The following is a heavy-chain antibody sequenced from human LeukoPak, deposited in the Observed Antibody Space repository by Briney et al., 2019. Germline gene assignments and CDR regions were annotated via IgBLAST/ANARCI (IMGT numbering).Heavy chain of an antibody. Sequence: GGFLRLSCSASVFTFSSYGMNWVRQAPWKGLEWVSSISSSSSYIYYADSVKGRFTISRDNAKNSLYLQMNSLRAEDTAVYYCARRGDPPMDYWGQGTLVTVSS. CDR3: ARRGDPPMDY. V-gene: IGHV3-21*01. J-gene: IGHJ4*02. D-gene: IGHD3-10*01. CDR1: VFTFSSYG. CDR2: ISSSSSYI.